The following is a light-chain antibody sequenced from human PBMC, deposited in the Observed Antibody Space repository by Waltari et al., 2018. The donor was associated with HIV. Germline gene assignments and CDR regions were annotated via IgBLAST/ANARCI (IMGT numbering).Light chain of an antibody. Sequence: QTVVTQEPSFSVSPGGTVTLTCGLSSGSVSTSYYPSWYQQNPGQAPRPLIYSTNTRSSGVPDRFSGSILGNKAALTITGAQADDESDYYCVLYMGSGIWVFGGGTKLTVL. J-gene: IGLJ3*02. CDR2: STN. CDR3: VLYMGSGIWV. CDR1: SGSVSTSYY. V-gene: IGLV8-61*01.